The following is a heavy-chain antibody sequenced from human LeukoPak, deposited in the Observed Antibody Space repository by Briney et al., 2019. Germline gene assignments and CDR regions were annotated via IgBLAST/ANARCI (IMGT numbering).Heavy chain of an antibody. CDR3: ARLLAADPQRDR. V-gene: IGHV1-46*01. CDR1: GYTFTSYY. Sequence: ASVKVSCKASGYTFTSYYMHWVRQAPGQGLEWMGIINPSGGSTSYAQKFQGRVTMTRDTSTSTAYMELRSLRSDDTAVYYCARLLAADPQRDRWGQGILVTVSS. J-gene: IGHJ5*02. CDR2: INPSGGST. D-gene: IGHD6-13*01.